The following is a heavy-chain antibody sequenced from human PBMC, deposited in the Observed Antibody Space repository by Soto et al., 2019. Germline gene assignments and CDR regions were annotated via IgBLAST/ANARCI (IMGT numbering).Heavy chain of an antibody. V-gene: IGHV3-64D*08. CDR2: ISSNGGST. Sequence: GGSLRLSCSASGFTFSSYAMHWVRQAPGKGLEYVSAISSNGGSTYYADSVKGRFTISRDNSKNTLYLQMSSLRAEDTALYYCVKDPYPTTYFPAEYFQHWGQGTLVTVSS. CDR3: VKDPYPTTYFPAEYFQH. J-gene: IGHJ1*01. CDR1: GFTFSSYA. D-gene: IGHD1-7*01.